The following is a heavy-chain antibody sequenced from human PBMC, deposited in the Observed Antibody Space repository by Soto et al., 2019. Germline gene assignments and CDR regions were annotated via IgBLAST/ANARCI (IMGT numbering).Heavy chain of an antibody. J-gene: IGHJ6*02. V-gene: IGHV4-30-4*01. CDR2: IYYRGST. CDR3: ARTERITIFGVVIPYYYGMDV. Sequence: QVQLQESGPGLVKPSQTLSLTCTVSGGSISSGDYYWSWIRQPPGKGLEWIGCIYYRGSTYYNPSLKRRVTISVDTSKNQFSLKLSSVTVAATAVYYCARTERITIFGVVIPYYYGMDVWGQGTTVTVSS. D-gene: IGHD3-3*01. CDR1: GGSISSGDYY.